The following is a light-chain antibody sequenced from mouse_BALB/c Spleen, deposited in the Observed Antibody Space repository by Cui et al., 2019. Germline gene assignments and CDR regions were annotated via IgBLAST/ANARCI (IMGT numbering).Light chain of an antibody. Sequence: QIVLTKSPAIMSASPGEKVTMTCSDSSSVSYMYWYQQKPGSSPRLLIYDTSNLASGVPVRFSGSGSGTSYSLTISRMEAEDAATYYCQQWSSYPRTFGGGTKLEIK. CDR1: SSVSY. CDR3: QQWSSYPRT. CDR2: DTS. V-gene: IGKV4-55*01. J-gene: IGKJ1*01.